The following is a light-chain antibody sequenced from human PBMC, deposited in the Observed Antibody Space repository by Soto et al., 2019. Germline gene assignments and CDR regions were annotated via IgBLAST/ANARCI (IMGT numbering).Light chain of an antibody. CDR2: DNN. CDR3: VTRESSPSAGV. V-gene: IGLV1-51*01. Sequence: QSVLTQPPSVSAAPGQTVSISCSGSSSNIGNNYVSWYQQLPGTAPRLLIYDNNKRPSGIPDRFSGSKSGTSATLGITGLQAGDEGDYYRVTRESSPSAGVFRRGTKPTVL. CDR1: SSNIGNNY. J-gene: IGLJ2*01.